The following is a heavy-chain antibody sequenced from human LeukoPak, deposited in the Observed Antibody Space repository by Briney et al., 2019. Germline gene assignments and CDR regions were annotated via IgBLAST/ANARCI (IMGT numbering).Heavy chain of an antibody. CDR2: IWYDGSNK. D-gene: IGHD6-13*01. CDR3: ARDAVYSSSWQYY. CDR1: GFTFSSYG. Sequence: GRSLRLACAASGFTFSSYGMHWVRQAPGKGLEWVAVIWYDGSNKYYADSVKGRFTISRDNSKNTLYLQMNSLRAEDTAVYYCARDAVYSSSWQYYWGQGTLVTVSS. V-gene: IGHV3-33*01. J-gene: IGHJ4*02.